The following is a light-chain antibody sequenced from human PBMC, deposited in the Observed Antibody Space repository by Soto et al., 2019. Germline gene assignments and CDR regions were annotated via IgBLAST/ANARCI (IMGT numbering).Light chain of an antibody. V-gene: IGKV3-20*01. CDR1: QSVSSSY. CDR2: GAS. J-gene: IGKJ4*01. Sequence: EIVLTQSPGTLSLSPGERATLSCRASQSVSSSYLAWYQQKPGQAPRLLIYGASSRATGIPDRFSGSGSGTDFTLTISRLEPEDFAGYYCQQYGSSPGVTFGGGTKVEIK. CDR3: QQYGSSPGVT.